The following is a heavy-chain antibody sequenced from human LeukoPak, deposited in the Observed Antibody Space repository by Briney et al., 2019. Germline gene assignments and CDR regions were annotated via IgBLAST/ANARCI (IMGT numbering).Heavy chain of an antibody. CDR3: ARAKVTIDYYYYMDV. V-gene: IGHV3-20*04. Sequence: PGGSLRLSCAASGFTFDDYGMSWVRQAPGKGLEWVSGINWNGDSTGYADSVKGRFTISRDNAKNSLFLQMNSLRAEDTALYYCARAKVTIDYYYYMDVWGKGTTVTVSS. CDR2: INWNGDST. J-gene: IGHJ6*03. D-gene: IGHD2-15*01. CDR1: GFTFDDYG.